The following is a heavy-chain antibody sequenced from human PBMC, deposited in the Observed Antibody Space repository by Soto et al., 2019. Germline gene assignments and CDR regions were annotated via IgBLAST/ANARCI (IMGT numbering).Heavy chain of an antibody. D-gene: IGHD6-19*01. J-gene: IGHJ3*02. Sequence: ASMQGSCKVSGYTLTELSMHWVRQAPGKGLEWMGGFDPEDGETIYAQKFQGRVTMTEDTSTDTAYMELSSLRSEDTAVYYCATVARPIPLGWYDAFDIWGQGTMVTVSS. V-gene: IGHV1-24*01. CDR3: ATVARPIPLGWYDAFDI. CDR1: GYTLTELS. CDR2: FDPEDGET.